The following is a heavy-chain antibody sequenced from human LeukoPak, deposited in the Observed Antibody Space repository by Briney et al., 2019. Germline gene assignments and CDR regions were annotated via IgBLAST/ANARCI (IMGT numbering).Heavy chain of an antibody. Sequence: HSGRSLRLSCAASGFTFSSYAIHWVRQAPGKGLEWVAVISYDGSNKYYADSVKGRFTISRDNSKNTLYLQMNSLRAEDTAVYYCARGERPSYYHGMDVWGKGTTVTVSS. CDR3: ARGERPSYYHGMDV. D-gene: IGHD1-1*01. CDR2: ISYDGSNK. J-gene: IGHJ6*04. V-gene: IGHV3-30*04. CDR1: GFTFSSYA.